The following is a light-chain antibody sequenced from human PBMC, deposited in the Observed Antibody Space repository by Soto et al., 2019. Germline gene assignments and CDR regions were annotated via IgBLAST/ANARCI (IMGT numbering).Light chain of an antibody. CDR2: GAS. V-gene: IGKV3-20*01. Sequence: EFVLPQSPGTLSLSPGANAPPSCRASQTVRSNYLAWYQQKPGQAPRLLIYGASSRATGIPDRFSGSGSGTDFTLTISRLEPKDFAVYYCQQFSSYPLTFGGGTKVDIK. J-gene: IGKJ4*01. CDR3: QQFSSYPLT. CDR1: QTVRSNY.